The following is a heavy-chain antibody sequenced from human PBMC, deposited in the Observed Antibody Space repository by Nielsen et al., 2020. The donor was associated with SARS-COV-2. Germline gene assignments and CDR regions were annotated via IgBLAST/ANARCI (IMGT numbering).Heavy chain of an antibody. V-gene: IGHV3-74*01. D-gene: IGHD1-26*01. Sequence: LSLTCAASRFTFSNYWMHWIRQAPGKGLVWVSCIYSDGSNTIYADSVKGRFTISRDNSKNTLYLQVNSLRDEDTAVYYCVKDGGEWELPFWGQGTLVTVSS. CDR3: VKDGGEWELPF. CDR1: RFTFSNYW. CDR2: IYSDGSNT. J-gene: IGHJ4*02.